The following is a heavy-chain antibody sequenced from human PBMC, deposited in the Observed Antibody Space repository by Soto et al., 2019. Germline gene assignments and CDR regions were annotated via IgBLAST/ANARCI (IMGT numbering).Heavy chain of an antibody. V-gene: IGHV3-30*18. CDR3: AKPSPVYCSSTSCPLRITMVREINGMDV. J-gene: IGHJ6*02. D-gene: IGHD2-2*01. CDR2: ISYDGSNK. Sequence: GGSLRLSCAASGFTFSSYGMHWVRQAPGKGLEWVAVISYDGSNKYYADSVKGRFTISRDNSKNTLYLQMNSLRAEDTAVYYCAKPSPVYCSSTSCPLRITMVREINGMDVWGQGTTVTVSS. CDR1: GFTFSSYG.